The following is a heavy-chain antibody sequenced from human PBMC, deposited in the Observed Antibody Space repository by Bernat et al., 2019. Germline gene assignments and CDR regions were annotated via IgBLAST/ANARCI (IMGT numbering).Heavy chain of an antibody. CDR2: ISSSSSTI. CDR1: GFTFSSYS. J-gene: IGHJ4*02. V-gene: IGHV3-48*01. Sequence: EVQLVESGGGLVQPGGSLRLSCAASGFTFSSYSMNWVRQAPGKGLEWVSYISSSSSTIYYADSVKGRFTISRDNAKNSLYLQMNSLRAKDTAVYYCARDQGSGNWGYYFDYWGQGTLVTVSS. CDR3: ARDQGSGNWGYYFDY. D-gene: IGHD7-27*01.